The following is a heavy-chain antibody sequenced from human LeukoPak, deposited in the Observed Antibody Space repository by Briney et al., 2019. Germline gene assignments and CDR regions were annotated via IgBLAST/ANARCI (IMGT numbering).Heavy chain of an antibody. CDR3: VGDHLGIDS. CDR1: GFRFKSW. V-gene: IGHV3-74*01. Sequence: GGSLRLSCAASGFRFKSWMNWVRQAPGKGLVWVSFIDTDGRRTNYADSVKGRFTISRDNGRNTLYLQMNSLRVEDTGVYYCVGDHLGIDSWGRGALVIVSS. CDR2: IDTDGRRT. D-gene: IGHD3-16*01. J-gene: IGHJ4*02.